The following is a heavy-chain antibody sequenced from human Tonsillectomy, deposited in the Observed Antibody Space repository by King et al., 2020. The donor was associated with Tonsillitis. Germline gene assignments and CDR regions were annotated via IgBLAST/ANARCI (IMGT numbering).Heavy chain of an antibody. V-gene: IGHV3-23*04. J-gene: IGHJ4*02. CDR3: AKIIYHVATIIPLIDY. Sequence: QLVQSGGGLVQPGGSLRLSCAASGFTFSSYAMSWVRQAPGKGLEWVSGISGSRGSTYYADSVKGRFTISRDNSKNTLYLQMNSLRAEDTAVYYCAKIIYHVATIIPLIDYWGQGTLVTVSS. D-gene: IGHD5-12*01. CDR2: ISGSRGST. CDR1: GFTFSSYA.